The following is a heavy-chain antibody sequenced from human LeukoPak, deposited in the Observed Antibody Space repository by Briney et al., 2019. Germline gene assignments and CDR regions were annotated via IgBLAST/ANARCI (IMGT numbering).Heavy chain of an antibody. Sequence: PGGSLRLSRAASGFIFDSYTMNWVRQVPGKGLEWISSISSRSTYIYYADSVEGRFTISRDNAQNSLYLQMDSLGAEDTAVYYCAKDQGTTMITSLDSWGQGTLVTVSS. J-gene: IGHJ4*02. CDR1: GFIFDSYT. D-gene: IGHD3-22*01. CDR3: AKDQGTTMITSLDS. CDR2: ISSRSTYI. V-gene: IGHV3-21*01.